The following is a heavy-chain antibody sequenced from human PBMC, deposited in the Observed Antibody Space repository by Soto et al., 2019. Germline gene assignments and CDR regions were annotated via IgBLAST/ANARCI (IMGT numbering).Heavy chain of an antibody. CDR2: IIPIFGTA. CDR1: GGTFSSYA. D-gene: IGHD3-9*01. J-gene: IGHJ4*02. CDR3: ASFPHYDILTGYPN. Sequence: ASVKVSCKASGGTFSSYAISWVRQAPGQGLEWMGGIIPIFGTANYAQKFQGRVTITADESTSTAYMELSSLRPEDTAVYYCASFPHYDILTGYPNWGQGTLVTVSS. V-gene: IGHV1-69*13.